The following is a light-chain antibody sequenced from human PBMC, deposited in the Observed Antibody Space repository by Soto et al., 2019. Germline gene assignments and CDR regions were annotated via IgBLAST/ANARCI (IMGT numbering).Light chain of an antibody. CDR2: GAS. CDR3: QQYNNWPWLT. Sequence: HSLATLSVSTGERVTLSCRASQSVSSNLAWYQQKPGQAPRLLIYGASTRATGIPARFSGSGSGTEFTLTISSLQSEDFAVYYCQQYNNWPWLTFGGGSIVDVK. CDR1: QSVSSN. V-gene: IGKV3-15*01. J-gene: IGKJ4*01.